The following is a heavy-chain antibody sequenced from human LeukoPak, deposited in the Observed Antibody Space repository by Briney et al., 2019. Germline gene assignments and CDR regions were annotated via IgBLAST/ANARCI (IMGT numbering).Heavy chain of an antibody. D-gene: IGHD3-22*01. V-gene: IGHV1-2*02. J-gene: IGHJ4*02. Sequence: ASVKVSCKASGYIFTSYGITWVRQAPGQGLEWMGWINPNSGGTNYAQKFQGRVTMTRDTSISTAYMELSRLRSDDTAVYYCARDTGRITMIVVALPGDYWGQGTLVTVSS. CDR2: INPNSGGT. CDR3: ARDTGRITMIVVALPGDY. CDR1: GYIFTSYG.